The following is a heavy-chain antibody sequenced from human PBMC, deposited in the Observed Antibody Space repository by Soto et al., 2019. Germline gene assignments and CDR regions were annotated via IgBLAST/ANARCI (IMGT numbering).Heavy chain of an antibody. CDR1: GYTLTELS. V-gene: IGHV1-24*01. J-gene: IGHJ4*02. CDR3: ARRSYGDYGEEYYFDY. Sequence: ASVKVSCKVSGYTLTELSMHWVRQAPGKGLEWMGGFDPEDGETIYAQKFQGRVTMTEDTSTDTAYMELSSLRSEDTAVYYCARRSYGDYGEEYYFDYWGQGTLVTVSS. D-gene: IGHD4-17*01. CDR2: FDPEDGET.